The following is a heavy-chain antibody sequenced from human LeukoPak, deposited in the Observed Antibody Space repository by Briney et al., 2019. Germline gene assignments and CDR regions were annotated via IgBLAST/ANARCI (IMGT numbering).Heavy chain of an antibody. CDR2: ISRSGSTI. CDR1: GFSFRRYV. D-gene: IGHD5-24*01. CDR3: ARGNQLNLAGRPIDE. J-gene: IGHJ4*02. V-gene: IGHV3-48*03. Sequence: GRSLTPSSVGSGFSFRRYVINWVCQAPGKGLEWVSYISRSGSTIYYADSVKGRFTSSRDNAQNSLYLEMNRLRPAYTAVYYCARGNQLNLAGRPIDEWSQGTLVTVSS.